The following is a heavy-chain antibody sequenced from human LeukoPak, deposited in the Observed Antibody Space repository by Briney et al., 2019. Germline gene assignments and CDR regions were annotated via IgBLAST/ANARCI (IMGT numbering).Heavy chain of an antibody. Sequence: ASVKVSCKASGYTFTGYYMHWVRRAPGQGLEWMGRINPNSGGTNYAQKFQGRVTMTRDTSISTAYMELSRLRSDDTAVYYCARGGYDFVYYYYAMDVWGQGTTVTVSS. V-gene: IGHV1-2*06. CDR1: GYTFTGYY. D-gene: IGHD3-3*01. CDR3: ARGGYDFVYYYYAMDV. CDR2: INPNSGGT. J-gene: IGHJ6*02.